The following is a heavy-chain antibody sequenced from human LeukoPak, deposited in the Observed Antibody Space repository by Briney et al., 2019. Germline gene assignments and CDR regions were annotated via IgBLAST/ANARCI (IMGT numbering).Heavy chain of an antibody. Sequence: KASETLSLTCAVYGGFFSGYCWSWIRQPPGKGLEWIGEINRSGSTDYNPSLKSRVTISVDMSKNHFSLKLSSMTAADTAVYYCTRGLKLPFDWGQGTLVTVSS. V-gene: IGHV4-34*01. CDR1: GGFFSGYC. J-gene: IGHJ4*02. CDR2: INRSGST. CDR3: TRGLKLPFD.